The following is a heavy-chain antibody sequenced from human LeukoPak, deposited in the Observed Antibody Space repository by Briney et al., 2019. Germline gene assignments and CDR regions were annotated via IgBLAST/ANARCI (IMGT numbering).Heavy chain of an antibody. Sequence: PGGSLRLSCAASGFTVSSNYMSWVRQAPRQGLEWVSVIYSGGSTYYADSVKGRFTISRDNSKNTLYLQMNSLTAEDTAVYYCARVGVVPAAIPDGFDIWGQGTMVTVSS. D-gene: IGHD2-2*01. CDR3: ARVGVVPAAIPDGFDI. J-gene: IGHJ3*02. CDR2: IYSGGST. CDR1: GFTVSSNY. V-gene: IGHV3-53*01.